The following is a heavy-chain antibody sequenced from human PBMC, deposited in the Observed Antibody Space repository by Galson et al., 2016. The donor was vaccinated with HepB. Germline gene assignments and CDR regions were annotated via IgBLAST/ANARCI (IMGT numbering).Heavy chain of an antibody. Sequence: SLRLSCAASGFSFSTFAMHWVRQAPGKGLEWVTVVPHYGNNKYYADSVKGRFTVSRDNSKSTVNLHMNSLGPEDTAVYYCARDLGGYSGYGGNYFGMDVWGQGTTVTVS. CDR2: VPHYGNNK. CDR3: ARDLGGYSGYGGNYFGMDV. D-gene: IGHD5-12*01. J-gene: IGHJ6*02. V-gene: IGHV3-30-3*01. CDR1: GFSFSTFA.